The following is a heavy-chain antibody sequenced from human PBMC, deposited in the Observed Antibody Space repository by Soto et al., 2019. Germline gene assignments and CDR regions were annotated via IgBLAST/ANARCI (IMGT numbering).Heavy chain of an antibody. CDR1: GYTFTNYA. J-gene: IGHJ5*02. CDR2: INAGNGNT. V-gene: IGHV1-3*05. CDR3: ARGFPLGFDP. Sequence: QVQLVQSGAEEKKPGASVKVSCKASGYTFTNYAMHWVRQAPGQRLEWMGWINAGNGNTKYSQKFQGRVTIIRDPSARTGYMAMSRLRSDALAVYFCARGFPLGFDPWGQGTLVTVSS. D-gene: IGHD3-16*02.